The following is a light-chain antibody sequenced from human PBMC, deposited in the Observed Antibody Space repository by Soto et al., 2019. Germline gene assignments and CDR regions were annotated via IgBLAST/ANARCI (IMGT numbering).Light chain of an antibody. CDR1: NSDIGGYNY. Sequence: QSALPQPASVSGSPGQSITISCTGSNSDIGGYNYVSWYQQQPGKAPKLMIYDVSYRPSGVSNRFSGSKSGNTASLTISRLQADDEAAYYCSSYTSISTPYVFGTGTKLTVL. V-gene: IGLV2-14*03. J-gene: IGLJ1*01. CDR3: SSYTSISTPYV. CDR2: DVS.